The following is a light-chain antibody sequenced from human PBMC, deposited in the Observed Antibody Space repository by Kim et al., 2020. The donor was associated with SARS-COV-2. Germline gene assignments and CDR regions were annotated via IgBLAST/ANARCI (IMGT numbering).Light chain of an antibody. J-gene: IGLJ2*01. CDR2: EVS. CDR1: TDDVGSYNL. CDR3: CSYAGGSTVI. Sequence: GQSITSSCTGTTDDVGSYNLVSWYQQYPGKAPKLIIFEVSKRPSGVSSRFSGSKSGNTASLTISGPQAEDEADYYCCSYAGGSTVIFGGGTKVTVL. V-gene: IGLV2-23*02.